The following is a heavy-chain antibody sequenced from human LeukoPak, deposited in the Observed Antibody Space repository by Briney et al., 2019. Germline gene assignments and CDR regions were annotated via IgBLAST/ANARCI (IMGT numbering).Heavy chain of an antibody. Sequence: GGSLRLSCAASGFTFSSYAMSWVRQAPGKGLEWVSAISGSGGSTYYADSVKGRFTISRDNSKNTLYLQMNSLRAEDTAVYYCAKLIAPLRFLEWPIFHYWGQGPLVTVSS. D-gene: IGHD3-3*01. CDR1: GFTFSSYA. V-gene: IGHV3-23*01. CDR3: AKLIAPLRFLEWPIFHY. CDR2: ISGSGGST. J-gene: IGHJ4*02.